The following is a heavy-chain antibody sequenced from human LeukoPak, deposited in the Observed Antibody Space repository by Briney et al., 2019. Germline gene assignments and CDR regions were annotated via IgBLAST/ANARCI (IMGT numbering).Heavy chain of an antibody. Sequence: SETLSLTCTVSGGSISSYYWSWIRQPPGKGLEWIGYIYYSGSTNYNPSLKSRVTISVDTSKNQFSLKLSSVTAAHTAVYYCSSGEYVNWFDPWGQGTLVTVSS. V-gene: IGHV4-59*01. D-gene: IGHD2-2*01. CDR2: IYYSGST. J-gene: IGHJ5*02. CDR3: SSGEYVNWFDP. CDR1: GGSISSYY.